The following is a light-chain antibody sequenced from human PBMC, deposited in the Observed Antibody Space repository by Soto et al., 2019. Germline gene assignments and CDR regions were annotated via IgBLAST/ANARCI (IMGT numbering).Light chain of an antibody. V-gene: IGKV1-39*01. J-gene: IGKJ1*01. CDR3: QQSYSSPPT. CDR2: AAS. Sequence: TEMTQSPSSLSASVGDRVTITCRASQSITNHLNWYQQKPGKAPKLLIFAASSLQSGVPSRFSGSRSGPDFTLTISSLQPEDFATYYCQQSYSSPPTFGQGTKVDI. CDR1: QSITNH.